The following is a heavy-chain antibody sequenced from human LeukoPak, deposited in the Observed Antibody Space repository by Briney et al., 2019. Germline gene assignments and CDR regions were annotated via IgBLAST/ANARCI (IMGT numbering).Heavy chain of an antibody. D-gene: IGHD6-13*01. V-gene: IGHV1-69*05. CDR1: GGTFSSYA. J-gene: IGHJ4*02. CDR3: ARDLLIIAAASPLEY. CDR2: IIPIFGTA. Sequence: SVKVSCKAFGGTFSSYAISWVRQAPGQGLEWMGRIIPIFGTANYAQKFQGRVTITTDESTSTAYMELSSLRSEDTAVYYCARDLLIIAAASPLEYWGQGTLVTVSP.